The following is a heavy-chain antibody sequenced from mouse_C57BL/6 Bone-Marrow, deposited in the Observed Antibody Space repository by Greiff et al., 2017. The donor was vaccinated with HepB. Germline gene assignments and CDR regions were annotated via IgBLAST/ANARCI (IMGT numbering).Heavy chain of an antibody. J-gene: IGHJ4*01. Sequence: QVQLQQPGAELVKPGASVKLSCKASGYTFTSYWMHWVKQRPGQGLEWIGMIHPNSGSTNYNEKFKSKATLTVDKSSSPAYMQLSSLTSEDSAVYYCARWTTVVAYYAMDYWGQGTSVTVSS. V-gene: IGHV1-64*01. CDR1: GYTFTSYW. CDR3: ARWTTVVAYYAMDY. CDR2: IHPNSGST. D-gene: IGHD1-1*01.